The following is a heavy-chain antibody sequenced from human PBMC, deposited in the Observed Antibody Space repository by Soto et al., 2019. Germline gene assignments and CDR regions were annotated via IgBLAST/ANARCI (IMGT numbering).Heavy chain of an antibody. CDR1: GGSISSGGYY. D-gene: IGHD2-15*01. Sequence: PSETLSLTCTVSGGSISSGGYYWSWIRQHPGKGLEWIGYIYYSGSTYYNPSLKSRVTISVDTSKNQFSLKLSSVTAADTAVYYCARGGFVRYCSGGSCLIYDAFDIWGQGTMVTVSS. V-gene: IGHV4-31*03. CDR2: IYYSGST. CDR3: ARGGFVRYCSGGSCLIYDAFDI. J-gene: IGHJ3*02.